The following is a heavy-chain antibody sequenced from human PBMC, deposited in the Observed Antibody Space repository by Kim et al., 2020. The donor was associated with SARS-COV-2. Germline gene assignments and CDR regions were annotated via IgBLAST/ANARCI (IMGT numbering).Heavy chain of an antibody. V-gene: IGHV3-23*01. CDR2: ISGGGGGA. CDR3: AKVTTYDARYGMDV. D-gene: IGHD4-17*01. Sequence: GGSLRLSCAASGFTFNSYAMSWVRQAPGKGLEWVSSISGGGGGAYHAESVKGRFTISRDNSINTLYLQMDSLRAEDTAVYHCAKVTTYDARYGMDVWGQGTTVTVSS. J-gene: IGHJ6*02. CDR1: GFTFNSYA.